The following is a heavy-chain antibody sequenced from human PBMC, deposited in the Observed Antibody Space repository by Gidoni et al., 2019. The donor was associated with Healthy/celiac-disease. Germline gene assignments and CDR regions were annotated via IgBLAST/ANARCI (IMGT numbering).Heavy chain of an antibody. J-gene: IGHJ4*02. D-gene: IGHD6-13*01. V-gene: IGHV1-18*01. CDR3: ARVAAAGTGGDYFDY. Sequence: QVQLVQSGAEVKKPGASVKVSCQASGYTFPSYGISWVRQAPGQGLEWMGWISTYNGHTNYAQKLQGRVTINTDTSTSTAYMELRSLRSDDTAVYYCARVAAAGTGGDYFDYWGQGTLVTVSS. CDR1: GYTFPSYG. CDR2: ISTYNGHT.